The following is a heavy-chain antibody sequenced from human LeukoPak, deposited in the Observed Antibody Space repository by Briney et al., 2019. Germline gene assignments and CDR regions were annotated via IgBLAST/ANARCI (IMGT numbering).Heavy chain of an antibody. CDR2: INPNSGGT. Sequence: ASVKVSCKASGYTFTGYYMHWVRQAPGQGLEWMGWINPNSGGTNYAQKFQGRVTMTRDTSISTAYMELSRLRSDDTAVYYCARDWGPTVTSIDYWGQGTLVTVSS. J-gene: IGHJ4*02. CDR1: GYTFTGYY. V-gene: IGHV1-2*02. CDR3: ARDWGPTVTSIDY. D-gene: IGHD4-17*01.